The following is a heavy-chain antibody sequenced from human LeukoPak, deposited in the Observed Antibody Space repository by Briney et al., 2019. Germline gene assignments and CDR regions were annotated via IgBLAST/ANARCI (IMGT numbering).Heavy chain of an antibody. Sequence: GESLKISCKGSEYSFINYWIGWVRQMPGKGLGWMGIIYPGDSDTRYSPSFQGQVTISADKSISTAYLQWSSLKASDTAMYFCATYAGSYSKYFQHWGQGTLVTVSS. CDR1: EYSFINYW. D-gene: IGHD3-10*01. J-gene: IGHJ1*01. CDR2: IYPGDSDT. CDR3: ATYAGSYSKYFQH. V-gene: IGHV5-51*01.